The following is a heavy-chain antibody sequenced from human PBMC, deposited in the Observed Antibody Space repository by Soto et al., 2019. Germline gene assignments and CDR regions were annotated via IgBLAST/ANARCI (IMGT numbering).Heavy chain of an antibody. CDR1: RFTFSNYG. Sequence: QVQLVESGGGVVQPGRSLRLSCAASRFTFSNYGMHWVRQAPGKGLEWVAVIWDDGNNKYYADSVKGRFTISRDNSKNTLYLQMNSLRVEDTAVYYCARDVLGDSSGCSDYWGQGTLVTVSS. D-gene: IGHD6-19*01. CDR3: ARDVLGDSSGCSDY. J-gene: IGHJ4*02. CDR2: IWDDGNNK. V-gene: IGHV3-33*01.